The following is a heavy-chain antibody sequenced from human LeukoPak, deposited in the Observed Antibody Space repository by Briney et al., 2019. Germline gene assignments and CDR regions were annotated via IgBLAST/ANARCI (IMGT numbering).Heavy chain of an antibody. CDR1: GFTFSSYS. V-gene: IGHV3-21*04. Sequence: GGSLRLSCAASGFTFSSYSMIWVRQAPGKGLEWVSSISTSSNSIYYADSVKGRFTISRDNAKNSVYLQMNSLRAEDTAVYYCARSSESIAARPIDYWGQGTLVTVSA. D-gene: IGHD6-6*01. CDR2: ISTSSNSI. J-gene: IGHJ4*02. CDR3: ARSSESIAARPIDY.